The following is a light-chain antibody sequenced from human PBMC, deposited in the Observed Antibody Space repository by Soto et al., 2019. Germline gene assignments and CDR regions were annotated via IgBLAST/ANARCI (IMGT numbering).Light chain of an antibody. CDR2: GIY. CDR1: QSVSSY. J-gene: IGKJ5*01. Sequence: DIVLTQSPGTPSLSPGERATLSCRASQSVSSYLAWYQQKPGQAPRLLISGIYTRATGIPDRFSGSGSGTDFTLTISRLEPGDFAVYYCQHYVGAPVTFGQGTRLENK. V-gene: IGKV3-20*01. CDR3: QHYVGAPVT.